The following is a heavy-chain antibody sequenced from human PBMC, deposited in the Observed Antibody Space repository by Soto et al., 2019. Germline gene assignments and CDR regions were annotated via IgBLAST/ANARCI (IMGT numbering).Heavy chain of an antibody. D-gene: IGHD6-13*01. J-gene: IGHJ4*02. CDR2: IYSGGST. V-gene: IGHV3-53*01. CDR1: GFTVSSNY. CDR3: ARGPSYGIAAAGYYFDY. Sequence: GGSLRLSCAASGFTVSSNYMSWVRQAPGKGLEWVSVIYSGGSTYYADSVKGRFTISRDNSKNTLYLQMNSLRAEDTAVYYCARGPSYGIAAAGYYFDYWGQGTLVTFSS.